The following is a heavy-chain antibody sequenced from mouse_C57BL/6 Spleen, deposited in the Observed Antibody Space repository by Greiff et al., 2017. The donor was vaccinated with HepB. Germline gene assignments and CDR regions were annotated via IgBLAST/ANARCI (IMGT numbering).Heavy chain of an antibody. J-gene: IGHJ4*01. CDR3: ARGLGRELDYAMDY. D-gene: IGHD4-1*01. CDR2: INPNNGGT. V-gene: IGHV1-18*01. CDR1: GYTLTDYN. Sequence: EVQLQESGPELVKPGASVKIPCKASGYTLTDYNMDWVKQSHGKSLEWIGDINPNNGGTIYNQKFKGKATLTVDKSSSTAYMELRSLTSEDTAVYYCARGLGRELDYAMDYWGQGTSVTVSS.